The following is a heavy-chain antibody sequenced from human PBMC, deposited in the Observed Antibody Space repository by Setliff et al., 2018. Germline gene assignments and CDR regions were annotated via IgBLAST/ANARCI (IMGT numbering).Heavy chain of an antibody. CDR3: ARGETTYYDYVWGSYRYWTGGYFDY. J-gene: IGHJ4*02. Sequence: SETLSLTCAVSGYSISSGYYWGWIRQPPGKGLEWIGSIYHSGSTYYNPSLKSRVPISVDTSKNQFSLKLSSVTAADTAVYYCARGETTYYDYVWGSYRYWTGGYFDYWGQGTLVTVSS. D-gene: IGHD3-16*02. V-gene: IGHV4-38-2*01. CDR2: IYHSGST. CDR1: GYSISSGYY.